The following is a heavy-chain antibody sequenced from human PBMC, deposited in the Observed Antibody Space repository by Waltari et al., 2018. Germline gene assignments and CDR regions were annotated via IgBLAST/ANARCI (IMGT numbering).Heavy chain of an antibody. J-gene: IGHJ6*02. CDR1: GGSIRSSSYY. CDR3: ARGSAGYYYYYGMDV. Sequence: QLQLQESGPGLVKPSETLSLTCTVSGGSIRSSSYYWGGIRQPPGKGLEWIGSTYYSGSTYYNPSLKSRVTISVDTSKNQFSLKLSSVTAADTAVYYCARGSAGYYYYYGMDVWGQGTTVTVSS. V-gene: IGHV4-39*07. CDR2: TYYSGST.